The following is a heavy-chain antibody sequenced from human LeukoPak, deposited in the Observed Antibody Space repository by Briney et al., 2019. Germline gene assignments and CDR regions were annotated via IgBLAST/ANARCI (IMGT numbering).Heavy chain of an antibody. CDR3: ARSSGTYHFDY. D-gene: IGHD1-26*01. J-gene: IGHJ4*02. V-gene: IGHV3-48*03. CDR1: GFTFSSYE. Sequence: GESLRLSCAASGFTFSSYEMNWVRQAPGKGLEWVSYISSSGTTIYYADSVKGRFTISRDNVKNSLFLQVNSLRAEDTAVYYCARSSGTYHFDYWGQGTLVTVSS. CDR2: ISSSGTTI.